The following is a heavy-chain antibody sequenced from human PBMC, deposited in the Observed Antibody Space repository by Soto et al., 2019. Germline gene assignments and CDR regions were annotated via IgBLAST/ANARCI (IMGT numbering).Heavy chain of an antibody. CDR2: IKQDGSEK. D-gene: IGHD2-15*01. Sequence: EVQLVESGGGLVQPGGSLRLSCAASGFTFSNYWMSWVRQAPGKGLEWVANIKQDGSEKYYVDSVKGRFTISRDNAKNSLYLQMNSLRAEDTAVYYCARAVQGAVVVAAIFWDSWGQGTLVTVSS. CDR3: ARAVQGAVVVAAIFWDS. J-gene: IGHJ4*02. V-gene: IGHV3-7*01. CDR1: GFTFSNYW.